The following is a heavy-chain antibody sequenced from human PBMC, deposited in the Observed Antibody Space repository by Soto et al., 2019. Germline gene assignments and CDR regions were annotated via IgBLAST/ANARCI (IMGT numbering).Heavy chain of an antibody. D-gene: IGHD1-26*01. Sequence: QVQLQQWGAGLLKPSETLSLTCAVYGGSFSGYYWSWIRQPPGKGLEWIGEINHSGSTNYNPSLKSRVTISVDTSKNQFSLKLSSVTVADTAVYYCARGGRMSGRSPPDYWGQGTLVTVSS. CDR2: INHSGST. CDR1: GGSFSGYY. V-gene: IGHV4-34*01. J-gene: IGHJ4*02. CDR3: ARGGRMSGRSPPDY.